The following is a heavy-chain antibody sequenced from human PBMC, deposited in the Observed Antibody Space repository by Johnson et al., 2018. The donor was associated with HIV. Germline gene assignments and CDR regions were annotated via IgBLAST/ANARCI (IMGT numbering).Heavy chain of an antibody. Sequence: VQLVESGGGLVQPGGSLRLSCAASGFIFRNYWMHWVRQTPGKGLVWVARIYSGGNTYYADSVKGRFTISRDNSKNTLYLQMNSLRAEDTAVYYCATELLRTEHDAFDIWGQGTMVTVSS. CDR2: IYSGGNT. CDR3: ATELLRTEHDAFDI. CDR1: GFIFRNYW. D-gene: IGHD3-10*01. V-gene: IGHV3-66*02. J-gene: IGHJ3*02.